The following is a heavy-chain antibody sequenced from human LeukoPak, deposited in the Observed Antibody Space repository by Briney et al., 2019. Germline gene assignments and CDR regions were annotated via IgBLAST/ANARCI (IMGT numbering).Heavy chain of an antibody. CDR2: ISSSSSTI. D-gene: IGHD6-19*01. CDR1: GFTFSSYA. CDR3: ARGPYSSGWYHGGYYYYYYMDV. V-gene: IGHV3-48*02. Sequence: PGGSLRLSCAASGFTFSSYAMSWVRQAPGKGLEWVSYISSSSSTIYYADSVKGRFTISRDNAKNSLYLQMNSLRDEDTAVYYCARGPYSSGWYHGGYYYYYYMDVWGKGTTVTVSS. J-gene: IGHJ6*03.